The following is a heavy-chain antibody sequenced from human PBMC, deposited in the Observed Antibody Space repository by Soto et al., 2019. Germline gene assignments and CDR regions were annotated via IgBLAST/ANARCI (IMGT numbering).Heavy chain of an antibody. CDR2: TKNKANSYTT. V-gene: IGHV3-72*01. Sequence: GGSLRLSCAASGFTFSDRYMDWVRQAPGKGLEWVGRTKNKANSYTTEYAASVKGRFTISRDYSRDSVYLQMNSLRSEDTAVYYCARAGNYYDSRRLDYWGQGTLVTVSS. J-gene: IGHJ4*02. CDR3: ARAGNYYDSRRLDY. D-gene: IGHD3-22*01. CDR1: GFTFSDRY.